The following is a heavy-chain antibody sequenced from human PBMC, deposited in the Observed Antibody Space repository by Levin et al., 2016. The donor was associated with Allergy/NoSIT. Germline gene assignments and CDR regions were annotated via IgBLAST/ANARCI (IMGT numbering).Heavy chain of an antibody. CDR2: IYSGGST. Sequence: VRQMPGKGLEWVSVIYSGGSTYYADSVKGRFTISRDNSKNTLYLQMNSLRAEDTAVYYCARVGDDAFDIWGQGTMVTVSS. D-gene: IGHD1-26*01. CDR3: ARVGDDAFDI. J-gene: IGHJ3*02. V-gene: IGHV3-66*02.